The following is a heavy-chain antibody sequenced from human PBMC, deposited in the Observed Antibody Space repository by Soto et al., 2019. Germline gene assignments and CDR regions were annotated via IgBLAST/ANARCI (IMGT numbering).Heavy chain of an antibody. CDR1: GFTFSSYA. Sequence: GGSLRLSCAASGFTFSSYAMSWVRQAPGKGLEWVSAISGSGGSTYYADSMKGRFTISRVISKNTLYLQMNSLRAEDMAVYYRAIPYYGEIGFNPGGGWFDPWGQGTLVTVSS. V-gene: IGHV3-23*01. CDR2: ISGSGGST. CDR3: AIPYYGEIGFNPGGGWFDP. J-gene: IGHJ5*02. D-gene: IGHD4-17*01.